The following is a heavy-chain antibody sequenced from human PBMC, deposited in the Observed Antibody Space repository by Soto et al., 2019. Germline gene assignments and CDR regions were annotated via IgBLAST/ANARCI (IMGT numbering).Heavy chain of an antibody. Sequence: QVQLVESGGGVVQPGRSLRLSCAASGFTFSSYAMHWVRQAPGKGLEWVAVISYDGSNKYYADSVKGRFTISRDNSKSTLYLDMNSLRAEDTAVYYCARDRGIAAASKAHCDYWGQGSLVTLSS. CDR2: ISYDGSNK. D-gene: IGHD6-13*01. CDR1: GFTFSSYA. CDR3: ARDRGIAAASKAHCDY. J-gene: IGHJ4*02. V-gene: IGHV3-30-3*01.